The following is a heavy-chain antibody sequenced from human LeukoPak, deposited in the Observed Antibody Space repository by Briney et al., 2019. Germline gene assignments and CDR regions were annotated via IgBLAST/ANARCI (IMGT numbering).Heavy chain of an antibody. D-gene: IGHD2-2*01. Sequence: GESLKISCQGSGYSFTTYWIVWVRQMPGKGLEWMGIIYPGDSDTRYSPFFQGQVTISADKSISTAYLQWSGLKASDTAIYYCARHGSGTSPRFYYYYMDVWGKGTTVTVSS. CDR1: GYSFTTYW. CDR2: IYPGDSDT. V-gene: IGHV5-51*01. CDR3: ARHGSGTSPRFYYYYMDV. J-gene: IGHJ6*03.